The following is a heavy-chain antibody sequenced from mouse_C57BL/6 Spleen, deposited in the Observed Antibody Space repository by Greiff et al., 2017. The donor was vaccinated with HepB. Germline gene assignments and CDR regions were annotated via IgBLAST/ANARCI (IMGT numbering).Heavy chain of an antibody. CDR2: IDPSDSYT. D-gene: IGHD1-1*01. V-gene: IGHV1-50*01. Sequence: QVQLQQPGAELVKPGASVKLSCKASGYTFTSYWMQWVKQRPGQGLEWIGEIDPSDSYTNYNQKFKGKATLTVDTSSSTAYMQLSSLTSEDSAVYYCARTGGSSQSADYWGQGTTLTVSS. CDR1: GYTFTSYW. CDR3: ARTGGSSQSADY. J-gene: IGHJ2*01.